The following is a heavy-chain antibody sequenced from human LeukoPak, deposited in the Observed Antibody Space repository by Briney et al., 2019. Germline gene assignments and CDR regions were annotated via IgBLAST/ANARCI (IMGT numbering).Heavy chain of an antibody. D-gene: IGHD3-3*01. Sequence: SETLSLTCTVSGGSISSGGYYWSWIRQHPGKGLEWIGYIYYSGSTYYNPSLKSRVTISVDTSKNQFSLKLSSVTAADTAVYYCARIGGVVIIDYWGQGTLVTVSS. CDR1: GGSISSGGYY. J-gene: IGHJ4*02. V-gene: IGHV4-31*03. CDR2: IYYSGST. CDR3: ARIGGVVIIDY.